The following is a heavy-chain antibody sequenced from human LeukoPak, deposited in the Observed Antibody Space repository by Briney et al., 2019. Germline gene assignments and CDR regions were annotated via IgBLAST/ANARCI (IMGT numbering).Heavy chain of an antibody. D-gene: IGHD4-17*01. CDR3: ARGYGDLNWFDP. CDR1: GGTFSSYA. V-gene: IGHV1-69*05. J-gene: IGHJ5*02. CDR2: IIPIFGTA. Sequence: SVKVSCKASGGTFSSYAISWVRQAPGQGLEWMGGIIPIFGTANYAQKFQGRVTITTDESTSTAYMELSSLRSEDTAVYYCARGYGDLNWFDPWGQGTLVTVSS.